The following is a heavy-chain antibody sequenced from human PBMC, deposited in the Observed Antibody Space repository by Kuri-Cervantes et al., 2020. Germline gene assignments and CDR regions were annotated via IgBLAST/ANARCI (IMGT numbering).Heavy chain of an antibody. J-gene: IGHJ6*02. V-gene: IGHV1-24*01. Sequence: ASVKVSCKVSGYTLTELSMHWVRQAPGKGLEWMGGFDPEDGETIYAQKFQGRVTMTEDTSTDTAYMELSSLRSEDTAVYYCATGDDILTGYQPYYYYYGMDVWGQGTTVTVSS. D-gene: IGHD3-9*01. CDR3: ATGDDILTGYQPYYYYYGMDV. CDR2: FDPEDGET. CDR1: GYTLTELS.